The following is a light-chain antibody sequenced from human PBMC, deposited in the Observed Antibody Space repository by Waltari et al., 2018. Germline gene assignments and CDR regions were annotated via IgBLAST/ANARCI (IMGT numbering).Light chain of an antibody. Sequence: DIPVTQSPSSLSASVGDRVTITCRTSENVNNYLNWYQQKPGTAPKVLIYKASTLQGGVPPRFSGSGSGTEYTLTINYLQSDDVATYYCQQGYGTPRTFGRGTNVEI. J-gene: IGKJ4*02. CDR2: KAS. CDR3: QQGYGTPRT. CDR1: ENVNNY. V-gene: IGKV1-39*01.